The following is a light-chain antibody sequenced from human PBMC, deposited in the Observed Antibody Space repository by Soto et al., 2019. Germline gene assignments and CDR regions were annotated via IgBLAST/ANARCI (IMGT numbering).Light chain of an antibody. CDR2: DAS. Sequence: DIQMTQSPPSLSASVGDRVTITCQASQDIRNRLNWYRQKPGKAPEVLIYDASNLATGVPSRFTGSGSDIDFTMSISSLPPEDIATYYCHPYDNPLRLTIGPGTKVNIQ. V-gene: IGKV1-33*01. CDR1: QDIRNR. J-gene: IGKJ3*01. CDR3: HPYDNPLRLT.